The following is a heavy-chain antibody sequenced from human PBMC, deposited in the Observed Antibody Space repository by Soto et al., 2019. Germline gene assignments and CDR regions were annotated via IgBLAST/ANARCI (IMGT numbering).Heavy chain of an antibody. Sequence: PSETLSLTCTVSGGSISSSSYYWGWIRQPPGKGLEWIGSIYYSGSTYYNPSLKSRVTISVDTSKNQFSLKLSSVTAADTAVYYCASMVRGVIIMGDFDYWGQGALVTVSS. CDR3: ASMVRGVIIMGDFDY. D-gene: IGHD3-10*01. V-gene: IGHV4-39*01. CDR1: GGSISSSSYY. CDR2: IYYSGST. J-gene: IGHJ4*02.